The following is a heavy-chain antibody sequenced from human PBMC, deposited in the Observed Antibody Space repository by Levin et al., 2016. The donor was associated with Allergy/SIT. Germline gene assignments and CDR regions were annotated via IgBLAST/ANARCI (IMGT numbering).Heavy chain of an antibody. V-gene: IGHV1-18*01. CDR2: ISAYNGNT. Sequence: ASVKVSCKASGYTFTSYGISWVRQAPGQGLEWMGWISAYNGNTNYAQKLQGRVTMTTDTSTSTAYMELRSLRSDDTAVYYCARDLDSGSYVHYYYMDVWGKGTTVTVSS. D-gene: IGHD3-10*01. J-gene: IGHJ6*03. CDR1: GYTFTSYG. CDR3: ARDLDSGSYVHYYYMDV.